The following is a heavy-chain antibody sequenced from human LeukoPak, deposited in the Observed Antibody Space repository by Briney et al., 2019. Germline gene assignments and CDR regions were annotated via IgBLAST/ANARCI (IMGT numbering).Heavy chain of an antibody. CDR1: GFTFSSYA. Sequence: GGSLRLSCAASGFTFSSYAMSWVRQAPGKGLECVSDINGSGGSTYYADSAKGRFTISRDNSKNTLYLQMNSLRVEDTAVYYCAKEGGLRSSWSFDFWGQGILVIVSS. V-gene: IGHV3-23*01. CDR2: INGSGGST. D-gene: IGHD6-13*01. CDR3: AKEGGLRSSWSFDF. J-gene: IGHJ4*02.